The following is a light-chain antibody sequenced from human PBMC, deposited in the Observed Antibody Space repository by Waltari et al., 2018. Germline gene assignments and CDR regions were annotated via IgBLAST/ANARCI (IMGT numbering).Light chain of an antibody. V-gene: IGKV3-20*01. CDR3: QQYGSSPPWT. CDR1: QSVSSSY. Sequence: EIVLMQSPGTLSLSPGERDTLSCRASQSVSSSYLAWYQQKPGQAPRLLIYGASSRATGIPDRFSGSGSGTDFTLTISRLEPEDFAVYYCQQYGSSPPWTFGQGTKVEIK. CDR2: GAS. J-gene: IGKJ1*01.